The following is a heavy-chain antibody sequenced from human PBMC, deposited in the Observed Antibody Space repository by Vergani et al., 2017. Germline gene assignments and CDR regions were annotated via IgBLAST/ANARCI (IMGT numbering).Heavy chain of an antibody. Sequence: EVQLVESGGGLIQPGGSLRLSCAASGFTFSSYSMNWVRQAPGKGLEWVSYISSSSSTIYYADSVKGRFTISRDNAKNSLYLQMNSLRAEDTAVYYCARHSGYSSSWYFDYWGQGTLVTVSS. J-gene: IGHJ4*02. V-gene: IGHV3-48*01. D-gene: IGHD6-13*01. CDR2: ISSSSSTI. CDR3: ARHSGYSSSWYFDY. CDR1: GFTFSSYS.